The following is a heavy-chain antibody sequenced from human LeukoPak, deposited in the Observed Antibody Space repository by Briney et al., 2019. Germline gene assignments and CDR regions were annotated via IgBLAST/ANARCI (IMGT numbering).Heavy chain of an antibody. CDR1: GFTFSSYW. CDR2: IKQDGSEK. J-gene: IGHJ4*02. CDR3: HIVVVPAAMRDY. D-gene: IGHD2-2*01. Sequence: GGSLRLSCAASGFTFSSYWMSWVRQAPGKGLEWVANIKQDGSEKYYVDSVKGRFTISRDNSKNTLYLQMNSLRAEDTAVYYCHIVVVPAAMRDYWGQGTLVTVSS. V-gene: IGHV3-7*01.